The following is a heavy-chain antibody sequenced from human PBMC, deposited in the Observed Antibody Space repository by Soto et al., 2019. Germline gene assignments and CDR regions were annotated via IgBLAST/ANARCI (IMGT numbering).Heavy chain of an antibody. CDR3: AKGDNLGPKTGYAFDP. J-gene: IGHJ5*02. CDR1: GDSVSSNTAS. CDR2: TYFRSKGYN. Sequence: SQTLSLTCAISGDSVSSNTASRNWIRQSPSRGLEWLGRTYFRSKGYNDYAVSVKSRIIINPDTSNNQFSLQLNSVTPEDTAVYFCAKGDNLGPKTGYAFDPWGQGIMVTVSS. D-gene: IGHD5-12*01. V-gene: IGHV6-1*01.